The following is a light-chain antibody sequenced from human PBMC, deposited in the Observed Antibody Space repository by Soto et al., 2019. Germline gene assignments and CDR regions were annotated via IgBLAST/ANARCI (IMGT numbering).Light chain of an antibody. J-gene: IGKJ1*01. Sequence: EIVLTQSPGTLSLSPGERATLSCRASQSVFNNHIGWYQQKPGQAPRRLIFGASFRATGIPDRFSGSGSGTDFTLTISRLEPEDFEVYYCQKYGSSPTTFGQGTKV. V-gene: IGKV3-20*01. CDR1: QSVFNNH. CDR2: GAS. CDR3: QKYGSSPTT.